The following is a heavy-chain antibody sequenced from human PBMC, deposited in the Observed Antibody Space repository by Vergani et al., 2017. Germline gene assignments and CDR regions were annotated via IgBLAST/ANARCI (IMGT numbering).Heavy chain of an antibody. Sequence: QVQLQESGPGLVKPSGTLSLTCAVSGGSISSSNWLSWVRQPPGKGLEWIGEIYPSGCTNYNPSLKSRVTISVDKSKNQFSLKLSSVTAADTAVYYCARFLTGTTIYYYYGMDVWGQGTTVTVSS. D-gene: IGHD1-20*01. V-gene: IGHV4-4*02. J-gene: IGHJ6*02. CDR2: IYPSGCT. CDR1: GGSISSSNW. CDR3: ARFLTGTTIYYYYGMDV.